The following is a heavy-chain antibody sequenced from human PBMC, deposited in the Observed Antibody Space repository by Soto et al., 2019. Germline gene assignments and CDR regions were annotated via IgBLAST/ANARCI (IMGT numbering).Heavy chain of an antibody. Sequence: QVQLQESGPGLVKPSQTLSLTCTVSGGSISSGNYYWSWIRQHPGKGLEWIGYIYYSGSTYYNPSLKSRVSISVDTSKNQFSLKLSSVTAADTAVYYCARVGYSYEWFDPWGQGTRVTVSS. CDR1: GGSISSGNYY. V-gene: IGHV4-31*03. J-gene: IGHJ5*02. CDR3: ARVGYSYEWFDP. D-gene: IGHD5-18*01. CDR2: IYYSGST.